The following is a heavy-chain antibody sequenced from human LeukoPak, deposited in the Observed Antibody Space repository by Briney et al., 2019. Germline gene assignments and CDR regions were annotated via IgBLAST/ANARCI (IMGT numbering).Heavy chain of an antibody. J-gene: IGHJ4*02. V-gene: IGHV3-11*01. CDR1: GFTFSDYC. Sequence: GGSLRLSCAASGFTFSDYCMSWIRQAPGKGLGWVSYISSSGSTTYYADSVKGRFTISSDNTKNTLYLQMNSLRAEDTAVYYCARDRGIAEAEIDYWGQGTLVTVSS. CDR3: ARDRGIAEAEIDY. D-gene: IGHD6-19*01. CDR2: ISSSGSTT.